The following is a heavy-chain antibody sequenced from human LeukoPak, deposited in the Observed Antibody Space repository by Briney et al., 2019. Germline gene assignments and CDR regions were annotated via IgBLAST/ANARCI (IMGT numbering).Heavy chain of an antibody. CDR1: GGSISSDY. J-gene: IGHJ4*02. CDR3: ARDHCSSTSCYQTD. D-gene: IGHD2-2*01. V-gene: IGHV4-59*01. Sequence: SETLSLTCTVSGGSISSDYWSWIRQPPGKGLEWIGYIYYSGSTNYNPSLKSRVTISVDTSKNQFSLKLSSVTAADTAVYYCARDHCSSTSCYQTDWGQGTLVTVSS. CDR2: IYYSGST.